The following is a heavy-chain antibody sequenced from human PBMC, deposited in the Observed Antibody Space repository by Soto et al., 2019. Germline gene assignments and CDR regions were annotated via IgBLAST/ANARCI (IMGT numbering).Heavy chain of an antibody. CDR3: ARARGSCWYEDWFDP. V-gene: IGHV3-7*03. CDR1: GFTFRGYW. D-gene: IGHD6-13*01. CDR2: INQDGGEK. J-gene: IGHJ5*02. Sequence: EVQLVESGGGLVQPGGSLRLSCAASGFTFRGYWMSWVRQAPGKGLVWVANINQDGGEKNYVDSVKGRFTISRDNAWDSLYLQMNNLMVEDTAVYYCARARGSCWYEDWFDPWGHVTLGTVSS.